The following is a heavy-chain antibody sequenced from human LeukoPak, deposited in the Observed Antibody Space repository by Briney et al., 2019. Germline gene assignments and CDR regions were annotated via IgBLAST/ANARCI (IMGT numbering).Heavy chain of an antibody. V-gene: IGHV4-39*02. CDR1: GVSISSSSYY. CDR2: IYYSGST. D-gene: IGHD2-15*01. J-gene: IGHJ4*02. CDR3: ARGIAIGYCSGGSCYPFDY. Sequence: SETLSLTCTVSGVSISSSSYYWGWIRQPPGKGLEWIGSIYYSGSTYYNPSLKSRVTISVDTSKNQFSLKLSSVTAADTAVYYCARGIAIGYCSGGSCYPFDYWGQGTLVTVSS.